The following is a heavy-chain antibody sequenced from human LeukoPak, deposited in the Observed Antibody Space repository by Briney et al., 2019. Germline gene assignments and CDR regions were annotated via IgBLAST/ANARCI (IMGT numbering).Heavy chain of an antibody. CDR1: GFTFSSYE. V-gene: IGHV3-48*01. CDR3: AKGSKEVLFTRDHYMDV. CDR2: ISTSGSTI. D-gene: IGHD3-3*01. Sequence: GGSLRLSCAGSGFTFSSYEMNWVRQAPGKGLEWVSFISTSGSTIYYADSVKGRFTISRDNSKNTLYLQMNSLRAEDTAVYYCAKGSKEVLFTRDHYMDVWGKGTTVTISS. J-gene: IGHJ6*03.